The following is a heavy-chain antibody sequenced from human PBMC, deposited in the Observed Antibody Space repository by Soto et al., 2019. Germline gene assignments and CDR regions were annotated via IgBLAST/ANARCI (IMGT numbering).Heavy chain of an antibody. CDR1: GFTFSSYG. CDR2: IWDDGTNK. J-gene: IGHJ4*02. V-gene: IGHV3-33*01. Sequence: QVHLVESGGDAVQPGMSLRLSCAASGFTFSSYGMHWVRQAPGKGLEWVAAIWDDGTNKYYTDSVKGRFTISRDNSQNTLYLQMNSLRGEDTAVYYCAGVSGLGTAEVGVDSWGQGTLVTVSS. CDR3: AGVSGLGTAEVGVDS. D-gene: IGHD5-12*01.